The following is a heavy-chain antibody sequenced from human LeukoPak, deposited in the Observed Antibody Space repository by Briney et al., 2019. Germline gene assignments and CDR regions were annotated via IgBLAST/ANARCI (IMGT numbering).Heavy chain of an antibody. CDR3: ARHGTEWELPDY. CDR1: GGSISSYY. J-gene: IGHJ4*02. CDR2: IYYSGST. V-gene: IGHV4-39*01. Sequence: SETLSLTCTVSGGSISSYYWGWIRQPPGKGREWIGSIYYSGSTYYNPSLKSRVTISVDTSKNQFPLKLSSVTAADTAVYYCARHGTEWELPDYWGQGNLVPVSS. D-gene: IGHD1-26*01.